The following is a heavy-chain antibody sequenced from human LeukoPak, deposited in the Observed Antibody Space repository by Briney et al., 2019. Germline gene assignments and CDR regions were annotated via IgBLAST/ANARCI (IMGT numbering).Heavy chain of an antibody. CDR1: GYSISSNF. CDR3: ARGGSYYDFWSGYYSRLYYFDY. CDR2: IYASGSA. J-gene: IGHJ4*02. D-gene: IGHD3-3*01. Sequence: SETLSLTCTVSGYSISSNFWNWIRQPAGKGLEWIGRIYASGSADYNPSLKSRVTMSVDTSKNQFSLKLSSVTAADTAVYYCARGGSYYDFWSGYYSRLYYFDYWGQGTLVTVSS. V-gene: IGHV4-4*07.